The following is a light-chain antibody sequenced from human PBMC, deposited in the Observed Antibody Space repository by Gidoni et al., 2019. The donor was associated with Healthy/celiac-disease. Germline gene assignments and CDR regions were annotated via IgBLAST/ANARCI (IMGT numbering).Light chain of an antibody. V-gene: IGLV5-45*03. CDR2: YKSDSDK. J-gene: IGLJ3*02. CDR3: MIWHSSACV. Sequence: AVLTQPSSLSASPGASASLTCPLRSGINVGTYRIYWYQQKPGSPPQYLLRYKSDSDKQQGSGVPSRFSGSKDASANAGILLISGLQSEDEADYYCMIWHSSACVFGGGTKLTVL. CDR1: SGINVGTYR.